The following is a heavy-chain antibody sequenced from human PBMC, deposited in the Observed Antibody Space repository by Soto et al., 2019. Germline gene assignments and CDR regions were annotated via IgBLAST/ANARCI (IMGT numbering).Heavy chain of an antibody. D-gene: IGHD4-17*01. Sequence: ASVKVSCKASGYTFTAYYMHWVRQAPGQGLEWMGWVSPNSGHTHYTQTFHGRVTMTSDTSITTAYMELNSLTSDDTAVYYCAKDGQYGDYGYYFDYWGQGTLVTVSS. CDR2: VSPNSGHT. CDR1: GYTFTAYY. J-gene: IGHJ4*02. CDR3: AKDGQYGDYGYYFDY. V-gene: IGHV1-2*02.